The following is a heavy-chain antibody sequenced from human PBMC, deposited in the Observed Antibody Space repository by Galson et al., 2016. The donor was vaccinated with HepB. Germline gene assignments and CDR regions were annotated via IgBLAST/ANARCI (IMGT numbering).Heavy chain of an antibody. D-gene: IGHD1-26*01. CDR1: EFTFSRYV. CDR2: LSYDGSNE. Sequence: SLRLSCAVSEFTFSRYVMYWVRQAPGKGLEWVAVLSYDGSNEYYADSVKGRFTISRDNSKNTLYLQMNSLRAEDTAVYYCARASGSYFHWYFDLWGRGTLVTVSS. CDR3: ARASGSYFHWYFDL. V-gene: IGHV3-30-3*01. J-gene: IGHJ2*01.